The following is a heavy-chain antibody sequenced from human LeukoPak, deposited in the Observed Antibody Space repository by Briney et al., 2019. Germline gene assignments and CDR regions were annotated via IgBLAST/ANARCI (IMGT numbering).Heavy chain of an antibody. D-gene: IGHD6-19*01. CDR1: GGSISSSNW. Sequence: SGTLSLTCAVSGGSISSSNWWRWIRQPPGKGLEWIGSIYYSGSTYYNPSLKSRVTISVDTSKNQFSLKLSSVTAADTAVYYCARDFQGEQWLLQYYYYMDVWGKGTTVTVSS. V-gene: IGHV4-4*02. J-gene: IGHJ6*03. CDR3: ARDFQGEQWLLQYYYYMDV. CDR2: IYYSGST.